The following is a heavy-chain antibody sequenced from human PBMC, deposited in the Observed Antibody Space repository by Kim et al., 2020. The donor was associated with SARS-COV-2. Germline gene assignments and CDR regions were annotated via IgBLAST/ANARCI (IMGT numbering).Heavy chain of an antibody. CDR3: ARGLGVDATNWCDP. D-gene: IGHD1-26*01. V-gene: IGHV1-8*01. Sequence: YAQQFEGRVTITRDTSIGTAYMELSNLKAEDTAVYYCARGLGVDATNWCDPWGPGTLVTVSS. J-gene: IGHJ5*02.